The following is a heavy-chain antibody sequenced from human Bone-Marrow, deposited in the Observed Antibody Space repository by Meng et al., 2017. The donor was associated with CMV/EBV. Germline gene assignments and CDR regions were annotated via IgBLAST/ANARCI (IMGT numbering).Heavy chain of an antibody. CDR3: ASGYCSSTSCYFLTTKRPIYYYYGMDV. J-gene: IGHJ6*02. V-gene: IGHV1-69*10. D-gene: IGHD2-2*03. CDR2: IIPILGIA. CDR1: GGTFSSYA. Sequence: SVKVSCKASGGTFSSYAISWVRQAPGQGLEWIGGIIPILGIANYAQKFQGRVTITADKSTSTAYMELSRLSSEDTAVYYCASGYCSSTSCYFLTTKRPIYYYYGMDVWGQGTTVTVSS.